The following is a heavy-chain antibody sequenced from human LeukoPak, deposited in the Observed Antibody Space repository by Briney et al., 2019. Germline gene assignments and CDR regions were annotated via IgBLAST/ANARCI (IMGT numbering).Heavy chain of an antibody. D-gene: IGHD3-22*01. CDR1: GGSFSGYY. J-gene: IGHJ4*02. CDR2: INHSGST. V-gene: IGHV4-34*01. CDR3: ARGYYDSSGYYDY. Sequence: SETLSLTCAVYGGSFSGYYWSWIRQPPGKGLEWIGEINHSGSTNYNPSLKSRVTVSVDTSKNQFSLKLSSVTAADTAVYYCARGYYDSSGYYDYWGQGTLVTVSS.